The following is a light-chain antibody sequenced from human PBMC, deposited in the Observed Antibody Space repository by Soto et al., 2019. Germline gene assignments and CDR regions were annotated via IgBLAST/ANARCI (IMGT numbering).Light chain of an antibody. Sequence: AIRITQSPSSLSASTGDRVTLTCRASQGISSYLAWYQQKPGKAPKLLIYAASTLQSGVASRFSGSGSGTDFTLTISCLQSEDFATYYCQQYNSYPLTFGGGTKVDI. V-gene: IGKV1-8*01. J-gene: IGKJ4*01. CDR1: QGISSY. CDR2: AAS. CDR3: QQYNSYPLT.